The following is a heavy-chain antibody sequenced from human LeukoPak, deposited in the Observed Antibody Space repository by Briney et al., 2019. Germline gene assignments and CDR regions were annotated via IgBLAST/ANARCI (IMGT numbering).Heavy chain of an antibody. D-gene: IGHD5-18*01. CDR1: GGSFSGYY. CDR3: ARGGTAMVPLDAFDI. CDR2: INHSGST. Sequence: PSETLSLTCAVYGGSFSGYYWSWIRQPPGKGLEWIGEINHSGSTNYNPSLKNRVTISVDTPKNQFSLKLSSVTAADTAVYYCARGGTAMVPLDAFDIWGQGTMVTASS. V-gene: IGHV4-34*01. J-gene: IGHJ3*02.